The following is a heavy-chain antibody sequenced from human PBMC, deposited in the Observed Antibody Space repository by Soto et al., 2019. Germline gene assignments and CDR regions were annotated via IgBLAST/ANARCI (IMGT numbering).Heavy chain of an antibody. CDR2: IGRSGTTI. CDR1: GFTFSDYE. J-gene: IGHJ3*02. CDR3: ATHDPWVGAKHI. Sequence: GGSLRLSCAASGFTFSDYEMNWVRQAPGKGLEWVSYIGRSGTTIYYADSVKGRFTISRDNAKNILYLQVNSLRPEDTALYYCATHDPWVGAKHIWGQGTMVTVSS. D-gene: IGHD1-26*01. V-gene: IGHV3-48*03.